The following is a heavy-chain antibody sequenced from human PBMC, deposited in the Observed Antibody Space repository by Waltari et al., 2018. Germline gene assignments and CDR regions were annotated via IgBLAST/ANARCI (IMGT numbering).Heavy chain of an antibody. CDR2: INHSGST. Sequence: QVQLQQWGAGLLKPSETLSLTCAVYGGSFSGYYWSWIRQTPGKGLEWIGEINHSGSTNYNPSLKSRVTISVDTSKNQFSLKLSSVTAADTAVYYCARDGHFWSGYYPYYYYGMDVWGQGTTVTVSS. V-gene: IGHV4-34*01. D-gene: IGHD3-3*02. CDR3: ARDGHFWSGYYPYYYYGMDV. J-gene: IGHJ6*02. CDR1: GGSFSGYY.